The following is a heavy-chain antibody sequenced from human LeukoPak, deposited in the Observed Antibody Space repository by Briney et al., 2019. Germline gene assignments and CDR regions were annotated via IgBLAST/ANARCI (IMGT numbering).Heavy chain of an antibody. CDR2: INSNSGGT. V-gene: IGHV1-2*02. J-gene: IGHJ5*02. CDR3: ARDNWNYWFHP. D-gene: IGHD1-1*01. Sequence: AAVTVSFTACGYTFTFYYLHWVRQAPGQRLGRMGWINSNSGGTNYAQKFQGRVTMTRDTYSSTAYMELSRLRSDDTAVYYCARDNWNYWFHPWGQGTLVTVSS. CDR1: GYTFTFYY.